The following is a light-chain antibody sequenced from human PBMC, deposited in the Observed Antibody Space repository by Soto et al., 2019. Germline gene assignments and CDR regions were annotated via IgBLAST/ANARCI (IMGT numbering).Light chain of an antibody. V-gene: IGKV1-5*01. CDR3: QQYSILKP. Sequence: DIQMTQAPSTLSASVGDRVTITCRAGQSINRGLAWYQQKPGKAPKVLIYDASSLESGVPSRFSGSGSGTEFTLTINSLQFVDFATDYRQQYSILKPFCQGTKLDI. CDR1: QSINRG. CDR2: DAS. J-gene: IGKJ1*01.